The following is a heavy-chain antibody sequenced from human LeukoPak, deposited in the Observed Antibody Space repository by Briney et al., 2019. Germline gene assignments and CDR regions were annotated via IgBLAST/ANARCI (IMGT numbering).Heavy chain of an antibody. CDR2: IRYDGSSK. J-gene: IGHJ5*02. D-gene: IGHD4-23*01. CDR3: AKDLRGNNKPNWFDP. Sequence: GGSLRLSCAASGFTFRTYGMHWVRQAPGKGLEWAAFIRYDGSSKYYADSVKGRFTISRDNSKNTLYLQMNSLRAEDSAMYYCAKDLRGNNKPNWFDPWGQGTLVTVSS. V-gene: IGHV3-30*02. CDR1: GFTFRTYG.